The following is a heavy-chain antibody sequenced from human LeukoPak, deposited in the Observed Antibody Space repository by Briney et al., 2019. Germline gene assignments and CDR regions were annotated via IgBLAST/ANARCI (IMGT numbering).Heavy chain of an antibody. CDR3: ARVNDYGDYGWYFDY. CDR2: IYHSGST. Sequence: PSGTLSLTCAVSGGSISSGNWWSWVRPPPGKGLEWIGEIYHSGSTNYNPSLKSRVTISGEKSKNQFSLKLSSVTAADTAVYYCARVNDYGDYGWYFDYWGQGTLVTVSS. D-gene: IGHD4-17*01. J-gene: IGHJ4*02. V-gene: IGHV4-4*02. CDR1: GGSISSGNW.